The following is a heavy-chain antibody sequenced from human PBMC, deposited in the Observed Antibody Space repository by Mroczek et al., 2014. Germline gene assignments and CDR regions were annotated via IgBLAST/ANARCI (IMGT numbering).Heavy chain of an antibody. CDR2: IYTSGST. Sequence: QVQLQQWGPGLVKPSQTLSPTCTVSGGSISSGSYYWSWIRQPAGKGLEWIGRIYTSGSTNYNPSLKSRVTISVDTSKNQFSLKLSSVTAADTAVYYCARFVSYRGYSYGPQTDYFDYWGQGTLVTVSS. CDR3: ARFVSYRGYSYGPQTDYFDY. V-gene: IGHV4-61*02. D-gene: IGHD5-18*01. J-gene: IGHJ4*02. CDR1: GGSISSGSYY.